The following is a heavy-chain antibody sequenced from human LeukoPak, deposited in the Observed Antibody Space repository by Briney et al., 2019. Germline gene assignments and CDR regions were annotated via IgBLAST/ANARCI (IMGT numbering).Heavy chain of an antibody. Sequence: PGRSLRLSCATSGFTFNRFGMHWVRQAPGKGLEWVAVIWYDGSNKDYADSVKGRFTISRDNSKNTPYLQMSGLRAEDTAVYYCATSAHIEVGTAPPPDYWGQGTLVTVTS. D-gene: IGHD2-21*02. CDR3: ATSAHIEVGTAPPPDY. CDR2: IWYDGSNK. CDR1: GFTFNRFG. J-gene: IGHJ4*02. V-gene: IGHV3-33*01.